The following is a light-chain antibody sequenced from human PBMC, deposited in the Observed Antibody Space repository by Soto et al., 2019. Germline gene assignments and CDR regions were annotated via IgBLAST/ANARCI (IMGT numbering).Light chain of an antibody. CDR2: ATS. J-gene: IGKJ4*01. V-gene: IGKV1-27*01. CDR3: HKYNHAPT. CDR1: QAISSY. Sequence: DIQLTQSPSSLSASVGDRVTITCRASQAISSYLAWYQQKPGKVPELLIYATSTLQSGAPSRFSGSGSGTDFTITISSLQHEYVATYYCHKYNHAPTFGGGTKVEIK.